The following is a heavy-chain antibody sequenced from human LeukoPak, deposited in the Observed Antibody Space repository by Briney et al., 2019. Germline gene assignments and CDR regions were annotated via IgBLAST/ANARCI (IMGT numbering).Heavy chain of an antibody. V-gene: IGHV3-21*01. CDR3: AREDYGGNIDY. CDR2: IGSSSSYI. Sequence: PGGSLRLSCAASGFTFSSYSMNWVRQAPGKGLEWVSSIGSSSSYIYYADSVKGRFTISRDNAKNSLYLQMNSLRAEDTAVYYCAREDYGGNIDYWGQGTLVTVSS. J-gene: IGHJ4*02. D-gene: IGHD4-23*01. CDR1: GFTFSSYS.